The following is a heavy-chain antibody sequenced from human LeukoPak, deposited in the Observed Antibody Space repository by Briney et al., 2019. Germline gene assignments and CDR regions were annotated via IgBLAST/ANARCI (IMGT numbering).Heavy chain of an antibody. CDR2: IYSTGDT. V-gene: IGHV4-59*01. CDR1: GGSLSSYF. Sequence: SETLSLTCTVSGGSLSSYFWSWIRQPPGKGLEWIGNIYSTGDTSYNPSLKSRVTISVDTSKKQFSLRVSSVTAADTAVYYCARDGGGTSRPFDYWGQGTPVTVSS. J-gene: IGHJ4*02. CDR3: ARDGGGTSRPFDY. D-gene: IGHD2-2*01.